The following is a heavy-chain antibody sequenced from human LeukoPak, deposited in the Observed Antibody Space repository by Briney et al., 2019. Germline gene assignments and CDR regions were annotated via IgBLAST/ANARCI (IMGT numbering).Heavy chain of an antibody. CDR3: AKYDVGTGIVLGHLDY. Sequence: GGSLRLSCTASGLSLNSYAMSWVRQVPGKGLEWVSASSSSDDGKWYAESVRGRFTISRDTSKNTVYPQMNSLRVEDAGVYYCAKYDVGTGIVLGHLDYWGQGILVTVSS. CDR2: SSSSDDGK. D-gene: IGHD2-15*01. V-gene: IGHV3-23*01. CDR1: GLSLNSYA. J-gene: IGHJ4*02.